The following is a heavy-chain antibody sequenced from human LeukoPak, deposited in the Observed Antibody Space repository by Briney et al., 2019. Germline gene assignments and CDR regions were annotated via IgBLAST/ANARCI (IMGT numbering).Heavy chain of an antibody. CDR2: ISYDGSNK. Sequence: GGSLRLSCEASGFTFSSYGMHWVRQAPGKGLEWVAVISYDGSNKYYADSVKGRFTISRDNSKNTLYLQMNSLRAEDTAVYYCAKDRLDYYYDSSGYYYGDYWGQGTLVTVSS. D-gene: IGHD3-22*01. CDR1: GFTFSSYG. V-gene: IGHV3-30*18. CDR3: AKDRLDYYYDSSGYYYGDY. J-gene: IGHJ4*02.